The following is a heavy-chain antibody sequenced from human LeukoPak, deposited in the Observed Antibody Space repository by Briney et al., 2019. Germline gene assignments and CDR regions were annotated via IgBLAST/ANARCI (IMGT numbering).Heavy chain of an antibody. CDR1: GCTFSSYS. D-gene: IGHD3-10*01. V-gene: IGHV3-21*01. CDR2: ISNSGNFI. J-gene: IGHJ3*02. Sequence: GGSLRLSCAASGCTFSSYSMNWVRQAPGKGLEWVSFISNSGNFIKYAASVKGRFTISRDNAKHSLYLQMNSLRAEDTAMYFCTRDRAINIRAYDIWGQGTLVTVSS. CDR3: TRDRAINIRAYDI.